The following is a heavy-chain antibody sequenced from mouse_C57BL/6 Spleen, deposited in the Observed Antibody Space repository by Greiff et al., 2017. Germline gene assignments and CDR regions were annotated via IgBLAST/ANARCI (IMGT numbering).Heavy chain of an antibody. Sequence: QVQLQQPGAELVKPGASVKLSCKASGYTFTSYWMHWVKQRPGQGLEWIGMIHPNSGSTNYNEKFKSKATLTVDKSSSTAYMQLSSLTSEDSAVYYCARCYGPTRAFDYWGQGTTLTVSS. V-gene: IGHV1-64*01. J-gene: IGHJ2*01. CDR2: IHPNSGST. CDR1: GYTFTSYW. D-gene: IGHD1-1*01. CDR3: ARCYGPTRAFDY.